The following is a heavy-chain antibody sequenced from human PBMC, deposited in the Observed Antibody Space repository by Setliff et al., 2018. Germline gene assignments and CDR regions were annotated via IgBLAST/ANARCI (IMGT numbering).Heavy chain of an antibody. Sequence: GGSLRLSCAASGFTFVNYWMHWVRQAPGKGLEWVSSISSSSSYIYYADSVKGRFTISRDNAKNSLYLQMNSLRAEDTAVYYCARDPHFDSWGQGTLVTVSS. CDR3: ARDPHFDS. J-gene: IGHJ4*02. CDR2: ISSSSSYI. CDR1: GFTFVNYW. V-gene: IGHV3-21*01.